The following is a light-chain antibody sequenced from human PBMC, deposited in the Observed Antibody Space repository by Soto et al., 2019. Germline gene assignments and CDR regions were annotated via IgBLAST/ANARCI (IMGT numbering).Light chain of an antibody. CDR3: QQYGSSPRT. Sequence: EIVLTQSPGTLSLSPGERATLSCRASQSVSSSYLAWYKQKPGQAPRLLLYGASSWATGIPDRFSGSGSWTYFTRTNSTLEPEDAVVYYYQQYGSSPRTFGKGTKVYIK. CDR1: QSVSSSY. J-gene: IGKJ1*01. CDR2: GAS. V-gene: IGKV3-20*01.